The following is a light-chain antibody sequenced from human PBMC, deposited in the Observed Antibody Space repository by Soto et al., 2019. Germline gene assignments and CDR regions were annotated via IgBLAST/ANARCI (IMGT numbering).Light chain of an antibody. V-gene: IGLV2-14*01. J-gene: IGLJ2*01. CDR2: EVS. CDR1: SSDVGGYNY. Sequence: QSALTQPASVSGSPGQSITISCTGSSSDVGGYNYVSWYQQHPGKAPKLMIYEVSNRPSGVSNRFSGSKSSNTASLTISGLQAEDEADYYCSSYTRTTLVVFGGGTKLTVL. CDR3: SSYTRTTLVV.